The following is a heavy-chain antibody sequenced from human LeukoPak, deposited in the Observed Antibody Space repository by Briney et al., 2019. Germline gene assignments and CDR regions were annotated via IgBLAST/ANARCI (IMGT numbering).Heavy chain of an antibody. Sequence: PSETLSLTCAVYGGSFSGYYWSWIRQPPGKGLEWIGEINHSGSTNYNPSLKSRVTISVDTSKNQFSLKLSSVTAADTAVYYCARGTSPGRLFDYWGQGTLVTVSS. V-gene: IGHV4-34*01. D-gene: IGHD1-26*01. CDR1: GGSFSGYY. CDR3: ARGTSPGRLFDY. J-gene: IGHJ4*02. CDR2: INHSGST.